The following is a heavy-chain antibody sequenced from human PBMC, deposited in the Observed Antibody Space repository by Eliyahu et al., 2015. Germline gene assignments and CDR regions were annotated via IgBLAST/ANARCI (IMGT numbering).Heavy chain of an antibody. Sequence: EVRLLESGGGLVQSGESLRLSCAASGFTFSSSSMSWVRQAPGKGLEWVSSITGTGDKTXYIDSVKGRFTISRDNSKNTLYLQMNSLRAEDTAIYFCAKLTDSWGQGTLVTVSS. CDR1: GFTFSSSS. V-gene: IGHV3-23*01. CDR3: AKLTDS. CDR2: ITGTGDKT. J-gene: IGHJ4*02.